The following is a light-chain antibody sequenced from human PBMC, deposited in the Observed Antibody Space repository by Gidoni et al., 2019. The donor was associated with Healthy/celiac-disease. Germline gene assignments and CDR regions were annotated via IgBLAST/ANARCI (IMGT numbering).Light chain of an antibody. CDR1: QSVSSSY. CDR3: QQYDSSPLT. V-gene: IGKV3-20*01. J-gene: IGKJ4*01. CDR2: GAS. Sequence: ELVLTQSPGTLSLSPGERATLSCRASQSVSSSYLAWYQQKPGQAPRLLNYGASSRATGIPDRCSGSWSGTDFTLTISRLEPEDVAVYYCQQYDSSPLTFGGGTKVEIK.